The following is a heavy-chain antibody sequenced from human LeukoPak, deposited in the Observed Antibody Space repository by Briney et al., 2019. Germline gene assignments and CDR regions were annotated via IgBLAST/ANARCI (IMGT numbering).Heavy chain of an antibody. J-gene: IGHJ5*02. D-gene: IGHD5-12*01. V-gene: IGHV1-2*02. CDR2: INPNSGGT. CDR1: GYTFTGYY. Sequence: ASVKVSCKASGYTFTGYYMHWVRQAPGQGLEWMGWINPNSGGTNYAQKFQGRVTVTRDTSISTAYMGLSRLRSDDTAVYYCARDRGSGYVWNWFDPWGQGTLVTVSS. CDR3: ARDRGSGYVWNWFDP.